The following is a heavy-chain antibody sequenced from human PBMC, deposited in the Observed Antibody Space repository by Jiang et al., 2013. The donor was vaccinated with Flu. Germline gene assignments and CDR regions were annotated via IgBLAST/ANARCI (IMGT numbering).Heavy chain of an antibody. CDR3: ARHALSGGGDFDS. CDR2: IYYSGST. V-gene: IGHV4-39*01. Sequence: SGPGLVKPSETLSLTCTVSGGSFSSSSYYWGWIRQPPGKGLEWIGSIYYSGSTYQNPSLKSRVTISVDTSKNQFSLKLSSVTAADTAVYYCARHALSGGGDFDSWGQGTLVTVSS. D-gene: IGHD6-19*01. CDR1: GGSFSSSSYY. J-gene: IGHJ4*02.